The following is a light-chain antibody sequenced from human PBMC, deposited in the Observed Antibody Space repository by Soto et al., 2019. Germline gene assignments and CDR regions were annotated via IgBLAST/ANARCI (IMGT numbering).Light chain of an antibody. CDR1: QSISNY. V-gene: IGKV1-39*01. CDR3: QQSYSSPPWT. J-gene: IGKJ1*01. Sequence: DIQMTQSPSSLSASVGDRVTISCRASQSISNYLNWYQQKPGTAPRLLIYRASSVESGVPPRFSGSGSGRDFTLTISSLRPEVIATYFCQQSYSSPPWTFGQGTKVEVK. CDR2: RAS.